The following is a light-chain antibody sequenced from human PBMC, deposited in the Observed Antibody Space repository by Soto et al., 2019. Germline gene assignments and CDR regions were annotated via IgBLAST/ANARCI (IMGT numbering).Light chain of an antibody. CDR1: QRVSTN. CDR2: GAS. Sequence: EIVMTQSPATLSVSPGERATLSCRASQRVSTNLAWYQQEPGQAPRLLIYGASTRAAGIPARFRGSGSGTEFTLTISSLQSEDFALYYCQQYYNWPRTFGQGTKVEIE. J-gene: IGKJ1*01. CDR3: QQYYNWPRT. V-gene: IGKV3-15*01.